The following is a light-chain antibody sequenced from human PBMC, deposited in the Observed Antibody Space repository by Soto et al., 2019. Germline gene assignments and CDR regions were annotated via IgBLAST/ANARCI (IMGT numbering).Light chain of an antibody. CDR1: NIGSRS. V-gene: IGLV3-21*04. J-gene: IGLJ2*01. CDR3: QVWDSSRDHVV. Sequence: SYELTQPPSVSVAPGKTARITCGGNNIGSRSVHWYQQKPGQAPVLVIYYDSDRPSGIPERFSGSNSGNTATLTISRVEAGDEADYHCQVWDSSRDHVVFGGGTKVTVL. CDR2: YDS.